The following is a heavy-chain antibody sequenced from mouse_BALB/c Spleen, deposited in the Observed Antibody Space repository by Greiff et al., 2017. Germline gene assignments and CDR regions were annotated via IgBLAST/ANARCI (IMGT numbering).Heavy chain of an antibody. V-gene: IGHV1-63*02. CDR3: AYYYGSSYGFDY. J-gene: IGHJ2*01. D-gene: IGHD1-1*01. CDR2: IYPGGGYT. Sequence: QVQLKQSGAELVRPGTSVKISCKASGYTFTNYWLGWVKQRPGHGLEWIGDIYPGGGYTNYNEKFKGKATLTADTSSSTAYMQLSSLTSEDSAVYFCAYYYGSSYGFDYWGQGTTLTVSS. CDR1: GYTFTNYW.